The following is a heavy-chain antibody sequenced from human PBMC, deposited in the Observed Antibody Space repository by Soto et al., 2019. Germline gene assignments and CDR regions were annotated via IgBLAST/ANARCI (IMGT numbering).Heavy chain of an antibody. CDR1: GFTFSSYS. D-gene: IGHD3-10*01. CDR2: ISSSSSTI. Sequence: GGSLRLSCAASGFTFSSYSMNWVRQAPGKGLEWVSYISSSSSTIYYADSVKGRFTISRDNAKNSLYLQMNSLRAEDTAVYYCARERRRGLFDYWGQGTLVTVSS. J-gene: IGHJ4*02. V-gene: IGHV3-48*04. CDR3: ARERRRGLFDY.